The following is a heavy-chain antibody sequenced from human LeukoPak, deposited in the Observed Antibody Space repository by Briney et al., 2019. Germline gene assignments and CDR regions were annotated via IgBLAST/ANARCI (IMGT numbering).Heavy chain of an antibody. Sequence: SETLSLTCTVSGGSISSYYWSWIRQPPGKGLEWIGRIYTSGSTNYNPSLKSRVTMSVDTSKNQFSLKLSSVTAADTAVYYCARDAPYYDFWSGYPAASYYYYGMDVWGQGTTVTVSS. J-gene: IGHJ6*02. CDR3: ARDAPYYDFWSGYPAASYYYYGMDV. CDR1: GGSISSYY. V-gene: IGHV4-4*07. D-gene: IGHD3-3*01. CDR2: IYTSGST.